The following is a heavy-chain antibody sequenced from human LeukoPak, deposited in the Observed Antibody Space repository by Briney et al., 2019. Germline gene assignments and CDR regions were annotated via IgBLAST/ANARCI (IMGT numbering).Heavy chain of an antibody. CDR1: GFTFSSYS. Sequence: GGSLRLSCAASGFTFSSYSMNWVRQAPGKGLEWVASISSNSSYIHYADSLKGRFTISRDNAKDSLFLHMSSLRAEDTAVYYCARDLAPSTIMARWFDPWGQGTLVTVPS. V-gene: IGHV3-21*01. D-gene: IGHD3-3*01. CDR2: ISSNSSYI. CDR3: ARDLAPSTIMARWFDP. J-gene: IGHJ5*02.